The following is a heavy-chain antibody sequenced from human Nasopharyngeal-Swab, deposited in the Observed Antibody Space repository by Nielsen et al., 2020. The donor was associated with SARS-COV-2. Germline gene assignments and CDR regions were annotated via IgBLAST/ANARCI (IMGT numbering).Heavy chain of an antibody. D-gene: IGHD3-3*01. J-gene: IGHJ4*02. V-gene: IGHV4-31*03. CDR1: GGSISSGGYY. Sequence: SETLSLTCTVSGGSISSGGYYWSWIRQHPGKGLGWIGYIYYSGSTYYNPSLKSRVTISVDTSKNQFSLKLSSVTAADTAVYYCARRFTDTIFGANNYYFDYWGQGTLVTVSS. CDR2: IYYSGST. CDR3: ARRFTDTIFGANNYYFDY.